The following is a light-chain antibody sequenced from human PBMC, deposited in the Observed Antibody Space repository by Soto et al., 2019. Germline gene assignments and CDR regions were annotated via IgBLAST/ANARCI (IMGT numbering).Light chain of an antibody. Sequence: EIVLTQSPGTLSLSPGERATLSCRASQSVSRSYLAWYQQKPGQAPRLLIYVASSRATGIPDRFSGSGSGTDFTLTIRRLEPEDFAVYYCQQYGSSPLTFGGGTKVDNK. J-gene: IGKJ4*01. CDR2: VAS. CDR1: QSVSRSY. V-gene: IGKV3-20*01. CDR3: QQYGSSPLT.